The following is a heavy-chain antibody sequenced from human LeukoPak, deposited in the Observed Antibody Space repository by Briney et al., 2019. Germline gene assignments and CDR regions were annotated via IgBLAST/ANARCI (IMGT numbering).Heavy chain of an antibody. CDR3: AASLGELSYIDY. V-gene: IGHV1-58*01. CDR2: VVVGSGNT. J-gene: IGHJ4*02. D-gene: IGHD3-16*02. CDR1: GFTFTSSA. Sequence: SVTVSCKASGFTFTSSAVQWVRQARGQRLEWIGWVVVGSGNTNYAQKFQERVTITRDMSTSTAYMELSSLRSEDTAVYYCAASLGELSYIDYWGQGTLVTVSS.